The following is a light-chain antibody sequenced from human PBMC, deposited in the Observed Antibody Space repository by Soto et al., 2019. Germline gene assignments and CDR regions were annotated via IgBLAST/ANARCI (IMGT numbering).Light chain of an antibody. CDR2: KAA. J-gene: IGKJ1*01. V-gene: IGKV1-5*03. CDR3: QQYINSCT. CDR1: QSINSG. Sequence: DIQMTQSPSTLSASIGDRVTITCRASQSINSGLAWYQQKPGKAPNLLIYKAANLESGVPSRFSGSGFGTVFTLTISSLQPDDFATYYCQQYINSCTFGQGTKVEIK.